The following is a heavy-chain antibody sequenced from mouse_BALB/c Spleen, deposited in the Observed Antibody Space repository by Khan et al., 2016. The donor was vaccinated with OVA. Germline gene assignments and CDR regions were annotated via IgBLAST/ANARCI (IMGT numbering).Heavy chain of an antibody. CDR3: ARNSYMYDFTY. CDR2: IWSGGTT. CDR1: GFSLTTYG. D-gene: IGHD2-14*01. J-gene: IGHJ3*01. Sequence: QVQLKESGPGLVQPSQSLSITCTVSGFSLTTYGVHWVRQSPGKGLEWLGVIWSGGTTDYNAPFISRLSISKDNSKSQVYFKMNSLQADDTAMYFCARNSYMYDFTYWGQGTLVTVSA. V-gene: IGHV2-2*01.